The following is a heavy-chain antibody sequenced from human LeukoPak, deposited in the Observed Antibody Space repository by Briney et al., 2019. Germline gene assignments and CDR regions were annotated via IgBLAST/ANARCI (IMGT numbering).Heavy chain of an antibody. CDR1: GYTFTSYG. CDR2: INPNSGGT. J-gene: IGHJ4*02. CDR3: ARDWGVKVGATGY. D-gene: IGHD1-26*01. V-gene: IGHV1-2*06. Sequence: ASVKVSCKASGYTFTSYGISWVRQAPGQGLEWMGRINPNSGGTNYAQKFQGRVTMTRDTSISTAYMELSRLRSDDTAVYYCARDWGVKVGATGYWGQGTLVTVSS.